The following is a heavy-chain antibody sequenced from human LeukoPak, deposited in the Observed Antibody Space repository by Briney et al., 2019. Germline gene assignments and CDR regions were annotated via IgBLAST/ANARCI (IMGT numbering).Heavy chain of an antibody. D-gene: IGHD3-10*01. V-gene: IGHV4-59*05. CDR1: GGSISSYY. CDR2: TYYSGST. CDR3: ARHRYYYRSGSYYGAPYYMDV. Sequence: SETLSLTCTVSGGSISSYYWSWIRQPPGKGLEWIGSTYYSGSTYYNPSLKSRVTISVDTSKNQFSLKLSSVTAADTAVYYCARHRYYYRSGSYYGAPYYMDVWGKGTTVTISS. J-gene: IGHJ6*03.